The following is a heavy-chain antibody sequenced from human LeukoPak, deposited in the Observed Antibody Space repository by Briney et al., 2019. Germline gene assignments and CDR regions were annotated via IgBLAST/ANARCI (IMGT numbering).Heavy chain of an antibody. CDR2: ISGSGGST. V-gene: IGHV3-23*01. Sequence: GGSLRLSCAASGFTFSSYAMSRVRQAPGKGLEWVSAISGSGGSTYYADSVKGRFTISRDNSKNTLYLQMNSLRAEDTAVYYCAKVSPHGPINTAWGGGYYFDYWGQGTLVTVSS. J-gene: IGHJ4*02. CDR1: GFTFSSYA. D-gene: IGHD5-18*01. CDR3: AKVSPHGPINTAWGGGYYFDY.